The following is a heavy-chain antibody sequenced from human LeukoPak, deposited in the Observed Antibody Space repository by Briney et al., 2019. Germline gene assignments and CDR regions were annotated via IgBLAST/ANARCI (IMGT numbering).Heavy chain of an antibody. V-gene: IGHV1-69*05. D-gene: IGHD5-12*01. CDR3: ARVGGGYDPKNYYYGMDV. Sequence: ASVKVSCKASGGTFSSYAISWVRQAPGQGLEWMGGIIPIFGTANYAQKFQGRVTMTRNTSISTAYMELSSLRSEDTAVYYCARVGGGYDPKNYYYGMDVWGQGTTVTVSS. J-gene: IGHJ6*02. CDR2: IIPIFGTA. CDR1: GGTFSSYA.